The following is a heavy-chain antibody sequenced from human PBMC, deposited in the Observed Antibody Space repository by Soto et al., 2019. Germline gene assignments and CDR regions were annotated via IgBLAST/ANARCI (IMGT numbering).Heavy chain of an antibody. CDR2: ISHSGRT. D-gene: IGHD3-10*01. CDR3: SYGSSFDY. J-gene: IGHJ4*02. V-gene: IGHV4-61*01. Sequence: XETLYLTCTVSGASLRSGSYYGSWIRQPPGKGLEWIGYISHSGRTNYDPSLKSRLTMSVDTSQNQFSLQLNSVTAADTAVYYCSYGSSFDYWGQGTLVTVSS. CDR1: GASLRSGSYY.